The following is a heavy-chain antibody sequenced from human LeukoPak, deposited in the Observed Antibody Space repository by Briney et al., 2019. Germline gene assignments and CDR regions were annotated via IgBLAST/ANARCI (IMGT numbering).Heavy chain of an antibody. CDR1: GFTFSSYS. D-gene: IGHD3-22*01. CDR2: ITSSSSYI. J-gene: IGHJ4*02. CDR3: ARASSGYYYAPFDY. V-gene: IGHV3-21*01. Sequence: GGSLRLSCAASGFTFSSYSMNWVRQAPGKGLEWASSITSSSSYIYYAGSMKGRFTISRDNAKNSLYLQMNSLRAADTAVYYCARASSGYYYAPFDYWGQGTLVTVSS.